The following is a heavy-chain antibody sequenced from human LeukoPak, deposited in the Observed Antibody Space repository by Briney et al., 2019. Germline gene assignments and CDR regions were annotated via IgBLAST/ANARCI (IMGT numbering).Heavy chain of an antibody. CDR3: ARDRFYCSSTSCYLNWFDP. CDR1: GYTFTGYY. V-gene: IGHV1-2*02. Sequence: ASVKVSCKASGYTFTGYYMHWVRQAPGQGLEWTGWINPNSGGTNYAQKFQGRVTMTRDTSISTAYMELSRLRSDDTAVYYCARDRFYCSSTSCYLNWFDPWGQGTLVTVSS. J-gene: IGHJ5*02. D-gene: IGHD2-2*01. CDR2: INPNSGGT.